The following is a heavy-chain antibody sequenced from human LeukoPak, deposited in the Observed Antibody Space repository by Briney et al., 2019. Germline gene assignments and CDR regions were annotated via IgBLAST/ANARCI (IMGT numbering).Heavy chain of an antibody. D-gene: IGHD6-13*01. CDR3: AKDGQQLTYFDY. CDR1: GFTFSTYA. J-gene: IGHJ4*02. V-gene: IGHV3-23*01. Sequence: GGSLRLSCAASGFTFSTYAMTWVRQAPGKGLEWVSLISGTGGSTYYADSVKGRFTISRDNSKNTLYLQMNSLRAEDTAVYYCAKDGQQLTYFDYWGQGTLVTVSS. CDR2: ISGTGGST.